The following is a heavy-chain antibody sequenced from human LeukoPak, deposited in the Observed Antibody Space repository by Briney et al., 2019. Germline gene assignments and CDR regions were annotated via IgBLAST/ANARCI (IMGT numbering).Heavy chain of an antibody. V-gene: IGHV4-59*01. Sequence: PSETLSLTCTVSGGSISSYYWSWIRQPPGKGLEWIGYVYYTGSTNYNPSLNSRVTMSIDTSKNQFSLRLSSVTAADTAVYYCARAVGFYDSSAFDLWGRGTLVTVSS. CDR2: VYYTGST. CDR1: GGSISSYY. J-gene: IGHJ5*02. D-gene: IGHD3-22*01. CDR3: ARAVGFYDSSAFDL.